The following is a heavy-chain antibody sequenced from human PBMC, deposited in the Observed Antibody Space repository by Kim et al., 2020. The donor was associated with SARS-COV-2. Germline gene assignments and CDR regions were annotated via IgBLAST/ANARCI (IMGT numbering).Heavy chain of an antibody. CDR1: GFTFTAYS. CDR2: INGDGRSI. J-gene: IGHJ5*02. Sequence: GGSLRLSCAASGFTFTAYSMHWVRQAPGKGLVWVSRINGDGRSITYADSVKGRFTISKDDAETTLYLQMNSLGAEDTGVYYCARARFDPWGQGTLVTVSS. CDR3: ARARFDP. V-gene: IGHV3-74*03.